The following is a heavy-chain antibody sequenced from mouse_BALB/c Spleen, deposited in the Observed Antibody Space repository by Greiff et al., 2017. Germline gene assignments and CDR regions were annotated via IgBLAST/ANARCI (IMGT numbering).Heavy chain of an antibody. CDR3: ARKGPAAYSYAMDY. Sequence: VQLQQSGPGLVQPSQSLSITCTVSGFSLTSYGVHWVRQSPGKGLEWLGVIWSGGSTDYNAAFISRLSISKDNSKSQVFFKMNSLQANDTAIYYCARKGPAAYSYAMDYWGQGTSVTVSS. V-gene: IGHV2-2*02. CDR1: GFSLTSYG. CDR2: IWSGGST. J-gene: IGHJ4*01.